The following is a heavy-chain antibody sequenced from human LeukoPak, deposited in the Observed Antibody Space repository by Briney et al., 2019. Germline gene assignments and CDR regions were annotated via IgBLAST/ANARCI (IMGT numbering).Heavy chain of an antibody. CDR2: ISYDGSNK. V-gene: IGHV3-30*04. D-gene: IGHD3-10*01. Sequence: PGGSLRLSCAASGFTFSSYAMHWVRQAPGKGLEWVAVISYDGSNKYYADSVKGRFTISRDKSKNTLYLQMNSLRAEDTAVYYCARNVLLWFGELFDAFDIWGQGTMVTVSS. CDR3: ARNVLLWFGELFDAFDI. CDR1: GFTFSSYA. J-gene: IGHJ3*02.